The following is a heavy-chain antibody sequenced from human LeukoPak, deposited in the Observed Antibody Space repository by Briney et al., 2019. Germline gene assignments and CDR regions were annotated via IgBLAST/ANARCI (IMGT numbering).Heavy chain of an antibody. V-gene: IGHV3-21*01. CDR1: GFTFSSYS. D-gene: IGHD3-22*01. CDR3: ARGRVGYYDSSGYFSET. CDR2: ISSSSSYI. Sequence: PGGSLRLSCAASGFTFSSYSMNWVRQAPGKGLEWVSSISSSSSYIYYADSVKGRFTISRDNAKNSLYLQMNSLRAEDTAVYYCARGRVGYYDSSGYFSETWGQGTLVTVSS. J-gene: IGHJ5*02.